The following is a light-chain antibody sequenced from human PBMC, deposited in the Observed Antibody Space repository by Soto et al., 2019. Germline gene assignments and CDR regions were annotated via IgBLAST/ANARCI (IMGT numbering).Light chain of an antibody. CDR1: SSDVGGYTY. Sequence: QSVLTQPRSVSESPGQSVTISCTGTSSDVGGYTYVSWYQQHPGKAPKLIIYDVTERPSGVPARFSGSKSGNTASLTISGLQAEDEADYYCCSYAGSYTYVFGTGTKVTVL. V-gene: IGLV2-11*01. CDR3: CSYAGSYTYV. J-gene: IGLJ1*01. CDR2: DVT.